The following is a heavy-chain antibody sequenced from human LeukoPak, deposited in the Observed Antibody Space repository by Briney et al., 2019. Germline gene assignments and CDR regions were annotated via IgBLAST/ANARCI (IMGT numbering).Heavy chain of an antibody. J-gene: IGHJ4*02. CDR2: IYYSGST. D-gene: IGHD2-15*01. V-gene: IGHV4-59*12. CDR1: GGPISSYY. CDR3: ARARTFSCSGSSGGTCPQFLDN. Sequence: ADTLSLTCTVSGGPISSYYWICMRQPPGKALECSGYIYYSGSTNYNPPLKSRVTISVDTSKNQFSLKLSSVTGAATAVYYCARARTFSCSGSSGGTCPQFLDNWGQGTLVTVSS.